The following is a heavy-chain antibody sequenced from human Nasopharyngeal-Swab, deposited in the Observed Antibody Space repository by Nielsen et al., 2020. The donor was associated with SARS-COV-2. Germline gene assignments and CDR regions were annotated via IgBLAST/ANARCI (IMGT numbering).Heavy chain of an antibody. CDR1: GFTFNSYW. D-gene: IGHD1-26*01. Sequence: GGSLRLSCAASGFTFNSYWMHWVRQAPGKGLVWVSRINTDATSTSYADSVKGRFTIFRDNAKNMVFLQMNSLTAEDTAIYYCTRAGYSGSYGGFDSWGQGTLVSVSP. CDR2: INTDATST. V-gene: IGHV3-74*01. CDR3: TRAGYSGSYGGFDS. J-gene: IGHJ4*02.